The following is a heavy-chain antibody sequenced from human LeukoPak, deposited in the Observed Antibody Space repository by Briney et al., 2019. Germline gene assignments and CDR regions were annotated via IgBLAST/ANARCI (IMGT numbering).Heavy chain of an antibody. CDR3: ARDQGSMITIDAFDI. Sequence: SVKVSCKASGGTFSSYGISWVRQAPGQGLEWMGRIIPMLDITNYAQKFQGRVTITADKSTNTAYMELSSLRSEDTAVYYCARDQGSMITIDAFDIWGQGTMVTVSS. V-gene: IGHV1-69*04. CDR1: GGTFSSYG. CDR2: IIPMLDIT. D-gene: IGHD3-16*01. J-gene: IGHJ3*02.